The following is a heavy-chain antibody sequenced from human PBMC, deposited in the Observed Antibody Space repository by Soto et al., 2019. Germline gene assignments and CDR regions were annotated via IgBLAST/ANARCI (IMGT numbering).Heavy chain of an antibody. J-gene: IGHJ4*02. V-gene: IGHV4-31*03. D-gene: IGHD3-3*01. Sequence: PSETLSLTCTVSGGSISSGGYYWSWIRQHPGKGLEWIGYIYYSGSTYYNPSLKSRVTISVDTSKNQFSLKLSSVTAADTAVYYCARSPREALEYYFVYWGQGTLVTVST. CDR2: IYYSGST. CDR1: GGSISSGGYY. CDR3: ARSPREALEYYFVY.